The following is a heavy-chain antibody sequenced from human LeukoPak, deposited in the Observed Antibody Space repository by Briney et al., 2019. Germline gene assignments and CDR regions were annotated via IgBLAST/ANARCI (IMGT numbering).Heavy chain of an antibody. V-gene: IGHV3-23*01. CDR1: GFTFSSYA. J-gene: IGHJ4*02. CDR3: AKHDYGSGSYSPYFDC. D-gene: IGHD3-10*01. CDR2: VSGSGGVT. Sequence: PGRSPRLSCAASGFTFSSYAMHWVRQAPGKGLEWVSAVSGSGGVTKYADSVKGRFTISRDNSKNTLYLQMNSLRAEDTAIYYCAKHDYGSGSYSPYFDCWGQGTLVTVSS.